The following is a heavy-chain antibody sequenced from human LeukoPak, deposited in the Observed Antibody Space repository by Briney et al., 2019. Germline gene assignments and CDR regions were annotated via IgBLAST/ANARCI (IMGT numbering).Heavy chain of an antibody. D-gene: IGHD3-3*01. V-gene: IGHV4-39*07. Sequence: SETLSLTCTVSGDSISSSSSYWGWIRQPPGKGLEWIGSIYHSGSTYYNPSLKSRVTISVDTSKNQFSLKLSSVTAADTAVYYCARAYDFWSGYGFDYWGQGTLVTVSS. J-gene: IGHJ4*02. CDR1: GDSISSSSSY. CDR2: IYHSGST. CDR3: ARAYDFWSGYGFDY.